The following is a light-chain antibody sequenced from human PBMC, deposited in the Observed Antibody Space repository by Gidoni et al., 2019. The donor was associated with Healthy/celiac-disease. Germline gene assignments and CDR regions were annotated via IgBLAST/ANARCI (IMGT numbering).Light chain of an antibody. V-gene: IGKV4-1*01. CDR3: QQYYSTPPT. CDR1: QSVLYSSNNKKY. Sequence: DIVMTQSPDSLAVSLGERATINCKSSQSVLYSSNNKKYLAWYQQKPEQPPKLLIYWASTRESGVPDRFSGSGSGTDFTLTISSLQAEDVAVYYCQQYYSTPPTFGGGTKVEIK. J-gene: IGKJ4*01. CDR2: WAS.